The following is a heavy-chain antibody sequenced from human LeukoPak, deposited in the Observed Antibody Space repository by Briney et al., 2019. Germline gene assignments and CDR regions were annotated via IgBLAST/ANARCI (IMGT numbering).Heavy chain of an antibody. Sequence: GGSLRLSCAASGFTFSSYGMHWVRQAPGKGLEWVAVISYDGSNKYYADSVKGRFTISRDNSQNTLYLQMNSLRPEDTAVYYCAKVSAYYYASGFDSWGQGTLVTVSS. V-gene: IGHV3-30*18. J-gene: IGHJ4*02. CDR3: AKVSAYYYASGFDS. CDR1: GFTFSSYG. D-gene: IGHD3-10*01. CDR2: ISYDGSNK.